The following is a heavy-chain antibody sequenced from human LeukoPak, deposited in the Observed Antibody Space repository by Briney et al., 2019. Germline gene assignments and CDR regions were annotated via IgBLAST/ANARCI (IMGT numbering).Heavy chain of an antibody. Sequence: SETLSLTCTVSGGSISSYYWSWIRQPPGKGLEWIGYIYYSGSTNYNPSLKSRVTIPVDTSKNQFSLKLSSVTAADTAVYYCARDQGYGEDYFDYWGQGTLVTVSS. D-gene: IGHD4-17*01. CDR2: IYYSGST. J-gene: IGHJ4*02. CDR3: ARDQGYGEDYFDY. CDR1: GGSISSYY. V-gene: IGHV4-59*01.